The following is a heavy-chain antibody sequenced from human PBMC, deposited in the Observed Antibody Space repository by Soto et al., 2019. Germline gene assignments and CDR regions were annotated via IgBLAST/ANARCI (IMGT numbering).Heavy chain of an antibody. D-gene: IGHD2-2*01. J-gene: IGHJ6*02. Sequence: GSLRVSCAVSGFTFSDYFMTWIRQSPGKGLEWIGEINHRGSSDYNPFLKSRVTISIDASKNQFSLELSSVTAADTAIYYCAQYENKHCLRGVDVWAQEPKVTVYS. V-gene: IGHV4-34*08. CDR3: AQYENKHCLRGVDV. CDR2: INHRGSS. CDR1: GFTFSDYF.